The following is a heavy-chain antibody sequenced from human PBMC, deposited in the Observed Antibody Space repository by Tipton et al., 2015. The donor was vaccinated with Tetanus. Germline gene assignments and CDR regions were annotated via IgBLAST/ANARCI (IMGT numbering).Heavy chain of an antibody. V-gene: IGHV3-23*01. CDR1: GFTFSNYA. CDR3: AKDPASRGSFDP. J-gene: IGHJ5*02. Sequence: SLRLSCAASGFTFSNYAMAWVRQAPGKGLEWVSGITVGGSHTYYADSVKGRFSISRDNSKNTVYLQMNSLRDEDTAVYYCAKDPASRGSFDPWGQGTLVIVSS. CDR2: ITVGGSHT.